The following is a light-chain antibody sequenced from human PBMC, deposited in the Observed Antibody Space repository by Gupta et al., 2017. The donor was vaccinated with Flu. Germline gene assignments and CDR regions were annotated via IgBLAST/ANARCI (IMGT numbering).Light chain of an antibody. CDR3: QQSDSTPFT. J-gene: IGKJ3*01. Sequence: DIQMTQSPSSLSASVGDRVTISCRASQRIASYLNWYQKKPGKAPKLLIYTTSSLQSGVPSRFSGSGSGTDFALTISRLQPEDFATYYCQQSDSTPFTFGPGTKVDIK. CDR2: TTS. CDR1: QRIASY. V-gene: IGKV1-39*01.